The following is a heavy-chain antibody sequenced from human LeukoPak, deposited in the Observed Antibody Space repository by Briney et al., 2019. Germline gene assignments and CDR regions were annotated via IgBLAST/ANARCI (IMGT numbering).Heavy chain of an antibody. Sequence: SETLSLTCTVSGGSISSYYWSWIRQPPGKGLEWIGYIYDSVSTNYNPSLKSRVTISVDTSKNQFSLKVSSVTAADTAVYYCASLTTADAFDIWGQGTMVTVSS. CDR3: ASLTTADAFDI. V-gene: IGHV4-59*01. J-gene: IGHJ3*02. D-gene: IGHD3-22*01. CDR1: GGSISSYY. CDR2: IYDSVST.